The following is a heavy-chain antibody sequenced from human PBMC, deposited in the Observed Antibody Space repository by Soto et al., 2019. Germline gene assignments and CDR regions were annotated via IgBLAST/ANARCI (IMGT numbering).Heavy chain of an antibody. V-gene: IGHV4-31*03. CDR2: IYYNGST. J-gene: IGHJ4*02. CDR3: ARYRFSGSKWSKFDY. D-gene: IGHD6-13*01. Sequence: SETLSLTCTVSGVTISSGAYYWSWIRQHPGKGLEWIGNIYYNGSTYYSPSLKSRVALSLATSKNQFSVRLSSVTAADTAVYYCARYRFSGSKWSKFDYWGQGTLVTVSS. CDR1: GVTISSGAYY.